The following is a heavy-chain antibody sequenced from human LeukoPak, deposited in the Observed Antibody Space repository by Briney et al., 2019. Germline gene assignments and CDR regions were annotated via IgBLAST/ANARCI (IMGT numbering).Heavy chain of an antibody. CDR1: GYTFTDYD. V-gene: IGHV1-18*01. CDR3: ARGGNIAAAPIHYYYYYYMDV. D-gene: IGHD6-13*01. CDR2: VSPYNGNT. J-gene: IGHJ6*03. Sequence: ASVKVSCKTSGYTFTDYDITWVRQAPGQGLEWMGRVSPYNGNTYYSQRFQGRVTMTTDTSTSTAYMELRSLRSDDTAVYYCARGGNIAAAPIHYYYYYYMDVWGKGTTVTVSS.